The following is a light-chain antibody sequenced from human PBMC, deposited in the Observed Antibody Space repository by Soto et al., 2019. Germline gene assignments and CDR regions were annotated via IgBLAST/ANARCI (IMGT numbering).Light chain of an antibody. CDR3: AAWDDSLYGGV. J-gene: IGLJ1*01. CDR1: RSKIGSNP. CDR2: SNN. Sequence: QSVLTQPPSASGTPGQRVTISCSGSRSKIGSNPVNWYQQLPGTAPKLLIDSNNQRPSGVPDRFSGSRSGTSASLAISGLQSEDEADYYCAAWDDSLYGGVFGTGTKVTVL. V-gene: IGLV1-44*01.